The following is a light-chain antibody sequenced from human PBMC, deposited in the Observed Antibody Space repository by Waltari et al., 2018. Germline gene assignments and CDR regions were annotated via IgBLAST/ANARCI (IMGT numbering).Light chain of an antibody. CDR3: CSYAGRGTYV. CDR1: TSDVGSYDL. J-gene: IGLJ1*01. Sequence: QSALTQPASVSGTPGQSITISCSGTTSDVGSYDLVSWYQQHPGEAPKLLICEVFKRPPDTSSRFSGAKSGSTASLTIPGLQPEDEADYYCCSYAGRGTYVFGSGTKVTVL. CDR2: EVF. V-gene: IGLV2-23*02.